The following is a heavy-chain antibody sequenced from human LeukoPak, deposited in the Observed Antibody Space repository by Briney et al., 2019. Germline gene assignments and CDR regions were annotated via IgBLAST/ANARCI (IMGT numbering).Heavy chain of an antibody. CDR3: SSRRGGSGRYNWFDP. Sequence: SETLSLTCTVSGGSISSSSYYWGWIRQPPGKGLEWIGSIYYSGSTYYNPSLKSRVTISVDTSKNQFSLKLSSVTAADTAVYYCSSRRGGSGRYNWFDPWGQGTLVTVSS. V-gene: IGHV4-39*07. J-gene: IGHJ5*02. D-gene: IGHD3-10*01. CDR2: IYYSGST. CDR1: GGSISSSSYY.